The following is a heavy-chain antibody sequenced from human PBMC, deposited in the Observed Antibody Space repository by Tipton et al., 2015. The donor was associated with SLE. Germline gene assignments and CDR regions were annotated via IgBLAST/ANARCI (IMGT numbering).Heavy chain of an antibody. CDR1: GDSISNYF. J-gene: IGHJ4*02. CDR2: IYRSGST. Sequence: LRLSCTVSGDSISNYFWTWIRQPPGKGLEWIGYIYRSGSTNSNPSLKSRVTISMDTSNNQFSLKLRSVTAADTAIYYCARGGYSSGWYGDYFVYCGQGTLVTVSS. D-gene: IGHD6-19*01. V-gene: IGHV4-59*13. CDR3: ARGGYSSGWYGDYFVY.